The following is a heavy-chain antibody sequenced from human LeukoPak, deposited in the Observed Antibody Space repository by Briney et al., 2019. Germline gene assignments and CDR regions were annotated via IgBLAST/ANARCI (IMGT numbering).Heavy chain of an antibody. Sequence: GGSLRLACAASGFTFDDFAMHWVRQAPGKGLEWVSGISWNSASLDYADSVKGRFTISRDNAKNSLYLQMNSLRAEDTAFYYCAKDRASVVYSSGGTCYFDYWGQGTLVSVSS. CDR2: ISWNSASL. CDR1: GFTFDDFA. V-gene: IGHV3-9*01. D-gene: IGHD2-15*01. J-gene: IGHJ4*02. CDR3: AKDRASVVYSSGGTCYFDY.